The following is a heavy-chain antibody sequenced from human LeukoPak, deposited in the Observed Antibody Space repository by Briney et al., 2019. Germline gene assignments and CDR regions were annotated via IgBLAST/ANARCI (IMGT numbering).Heavy chain of an antibody. CDR1: GGTFSSYA. J-gene: IGHJ6*02. V-gene: IGHV1-69*04. CDR3: ARMYYYDSSGYEVYYYGMDV. CDR2: IIPILGIA. D-gene: IGHD3-22*01. Sequence: SVKVSCTASGGTFSSYAISWVRQAPGQGLEWMGRIIPILGIANYAQKFQGRVTITADKSTSTAYMELSSLRSEDTAVYYCARMYYYDSSGYEVYYYGMDVWGQGTTVTVSS.